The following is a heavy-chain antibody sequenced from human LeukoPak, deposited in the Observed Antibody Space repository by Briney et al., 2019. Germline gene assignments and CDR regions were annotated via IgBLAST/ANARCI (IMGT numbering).Heavy chain of an antibody. V-gene: IGHV3-21*06. J-gene: IGHJ3*02. Sequence: GGSLRLSCAASGLIFNTYSMNWIRQAPGKGLEWVSDISDTGKDIYYADSVKGRFTISRDNAHNSLYLQMNSLRAEDTAVYYCATGEPGEAFDIWGQGTMVTVTS. CDR3: ATGEPGEAFDI. CDR2: ISDTGKDI. D-gene: IGHD3-16*01. CDR1: GLIFNTYS.